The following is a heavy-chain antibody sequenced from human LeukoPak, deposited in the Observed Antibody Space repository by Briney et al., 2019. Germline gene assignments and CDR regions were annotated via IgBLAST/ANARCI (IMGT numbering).Heavy chain of an antibody. D-gene: IGHD6-13*01. CDR2: INPRNAAT. Sequence: ASVKVSCKASGYTFTGHYMHWVRQAPGQGLEWMGWINPRNAATNYAQKFQGRVTMTRDTSTGTIYMEMTSLRSDDAAIYYCARTLYIAAAPGGFDYWGQGTLLTVSS. CDR3: ARTLYIAAAPGGFDY. CDR1: GYTFTGHY. V-gene: IGHV1-2*02. J-gene: IGHJ4*02.